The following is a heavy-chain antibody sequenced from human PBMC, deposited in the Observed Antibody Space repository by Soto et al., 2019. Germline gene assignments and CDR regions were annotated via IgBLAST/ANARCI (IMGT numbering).Heavy chain of an antibody. D-gene: IGHD2-15*01. CDR1: GSTCTSYG. V-gene: IGHV1-18*01. CDR2: ISAYNGNT. Sequence: ASVKVTCKASGSTCTSYGISWVRQAPGQGLEWMGWISAYNGNTNYAQKLQGRVTMTTETSTSTAYMELRSLRSDDTAVYYCARTWVGYCSGGSCYHYYGMDVWGQGTTVTVSS. CDR3: ARTWVGYCSGGSCYHYYGMDV. J-gene: IGHJ6*02.